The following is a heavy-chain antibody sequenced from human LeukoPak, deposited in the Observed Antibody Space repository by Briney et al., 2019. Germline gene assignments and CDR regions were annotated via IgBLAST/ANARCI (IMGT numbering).Heavy chain of an antibody. CDR1: GFTFSSYW. Sequence: GGSLRLSCAASGFTFSSYWMHWVRQAPGKGLVWVSRINTDGCSTNYADSVKGRFTISRDNAKNTLYLQMNSLRAEDTAVYYCASVRYCSSSSCYSWFDPWGQGTLVTVSS. CDR2: INTDGCST. D-gene: IGHD2-2*02. CDR3: ASVRYCSSSSCYSWFDP. J-gene: IGHJ5*02. V-gene: IGHV3-74*01.